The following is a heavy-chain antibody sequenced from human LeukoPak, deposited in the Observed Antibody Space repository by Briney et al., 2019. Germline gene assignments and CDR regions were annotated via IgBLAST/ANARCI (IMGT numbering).Heavy chain of an antibody. CDR3: ARVLFLDPTPSSYSNYVQYWFDP. D-gene: IGHD4-11*01. Sequence: ASVKVSCKASGYTFTSYGISWVRQAPGQGLEWMRCISAYNGNTNYAQKLQGRVTMTTDTSTSTAYMELRSLRADDTAVYYCARVLFLDPTPSSYSNYVQYWFDPWGQGTLVTLSS. V-gene: IGHV1-18*01. CDR1: GYTFTSYG. CDR2: ISAYNGNT. J-gene: IGHJ5*02.